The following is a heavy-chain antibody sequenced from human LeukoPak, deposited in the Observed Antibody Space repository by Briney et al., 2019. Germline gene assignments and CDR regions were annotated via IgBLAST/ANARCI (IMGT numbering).Heavy chain of an antibody. CDR3: ARSIVVVVAAIGY. J-gene: IGHJ4*02. V-gene: IGHV3-21*04. CDR1: GFTFSSYS. Sequence: GGSLRLSCAASGFTFSSYSMNWVRQAPGKGLEWVSSISSSSSYIYYADSVKGRFTISRDNSKNTLYLQMNSLRAEDTAVYYCARSIVVVVAAIGYWGQGTLVTVSS. CDR2: ISSSSSYI. D-gene: IGHD2-15*01.